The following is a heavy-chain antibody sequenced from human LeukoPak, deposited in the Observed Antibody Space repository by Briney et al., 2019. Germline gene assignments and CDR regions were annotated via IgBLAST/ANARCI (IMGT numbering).Heavy chain of an antibody. CDR3: ARWVRPGYSYGHWHFDL. D-gene: IGHD5-18*01. V-gene: IGHV3-48*03. J-gene: IGHJ2*01. Sequence: PGGSLRLSCAASGFTFSSYEMNWVRQAPGKGLEWVSYISSSGSTIYYADSVKGRFTISGDNAKNSLHLQMNSLRAEDTAVYYCARWVRPGYSYGHWHFDLWGRGTLVTVSS. CDR1: GFTFSSYE. CDR2: ISSSGSTI.